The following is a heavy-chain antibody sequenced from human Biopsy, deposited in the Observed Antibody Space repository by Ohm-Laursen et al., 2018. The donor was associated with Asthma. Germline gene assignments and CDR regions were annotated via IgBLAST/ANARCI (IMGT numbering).Heavy chain of an antibody. CDR2: ISYSGTT. J-gene: IGHJ6*02. CDR3: ARAVDYSHYYGIDV. D-gene: IGHD3-10*01. V-gene: IGHV4-31*03. Sequence: SQTLSLTCIVSGDSISSPAYYWSWVRQHPGKGLEWIGYISYSGTTFYHPSLMSRLIISLDTSKNQFSLKLSSVTAADTAVYFCARAVDYSHYYGIDVWGQGTTVTVS. CDR1: GDSISSPAYY.